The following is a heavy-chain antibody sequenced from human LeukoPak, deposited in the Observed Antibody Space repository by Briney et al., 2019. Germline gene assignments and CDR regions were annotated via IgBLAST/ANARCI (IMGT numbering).Heavy chain of an antibody. CDR1: GFTFSSSW. D-gene: IGHD4-17*01. CDR2: IREDGSQK. J-gene: IGHJ4*02. Sequence: GGSLRLSCAASGFTFSSSWMTWVRQVPGKGLEWVASIREDGSQKSSVDSVKGRFTISRDNAKTSLYLQMDSLRAEDTAVYYCARVSPNTVTTLQYFDYWGQGTLVTVSS. CDR3: ARVSPNTVTTLQYFDY. V-gene: IGHV3-7*01.